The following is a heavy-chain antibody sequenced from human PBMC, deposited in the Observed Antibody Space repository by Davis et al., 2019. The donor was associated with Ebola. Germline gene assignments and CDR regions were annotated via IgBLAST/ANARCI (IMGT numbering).Heavy chain of an antibody. Sequence: GGSLRLSCAASGFTFSSYSMNWVRQAPGKGLEWVSSISSSSSYIYYADSVKGRFTISRDNAKNSLYLQMNSLRAKDTAVYYCARWSRGRVVGATLFDYWGQGTLVTVSS. V-gene: IGHV3-21*01. CDR1: GFTFSSYS. J-gene: IGHJ4*02. CDR3: ARWSRGRVVGATLFDY. CDR2: ISSSSSYI. D-gene: IGHD1-26*01.